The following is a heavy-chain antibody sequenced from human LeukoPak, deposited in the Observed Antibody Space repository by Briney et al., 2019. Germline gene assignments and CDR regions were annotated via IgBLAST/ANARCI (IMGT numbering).Heavy chain of an antibody. V-gene: IGHV3-33*01. CDR3: ARDARYNWNDGALDY. CDR2: IWYDGSNK. Sequence: GGSLRLSCAASGFTSSSYGMHWVRQAPGKGLEWVAVIWYDGSNKYYADSVKGRFTISRDNSKNTLYLQMNSLRAEDTAVYYCARDARYNWNDGALDYWGQGTLVTVSS. D-gene: IGHD1-1*01. J-gene: IGHJ4*02. CDR1: GFTSSSYG.